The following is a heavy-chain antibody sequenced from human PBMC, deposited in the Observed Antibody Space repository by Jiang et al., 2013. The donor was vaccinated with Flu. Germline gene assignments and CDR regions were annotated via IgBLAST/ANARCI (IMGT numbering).Heavy chain of an antibody. V-gene: IGHV3-49*03. CDR1: GFRFGDYA. CDR3: TRDLVRDCYTNTSLLPLTT. Sequence: VQLLESGGGLVQPGRSLRLSCTASGFRFGDYAVSWLRQAPGKGLEWVGFIRNKLYHGTTDYAASVKGRFTISRDDSKSIAYLQMSSLKSEDTAVYYCTRDLVRDCYTNTSLLPLTTWGQGRPGPPSPQ. CDR2: IRNKLYHGTT. J-gene: IGHJ1*01. D-gene: IGHD3-16*01.